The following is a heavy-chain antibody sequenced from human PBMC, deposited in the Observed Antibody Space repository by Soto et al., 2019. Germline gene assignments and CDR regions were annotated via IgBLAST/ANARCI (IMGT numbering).Heavy chain of an antibody. D-gene: IGHD1-20*01. CDR3: ARTLFNWNDVGAVRPAQYYFDY. V-gene: IGHV1-69*01. CDR2: IIPIFGTV. Sequence: QVQLVQSGAEVKKPGSSVKVSCKASGGTFSSYAISWVRQAPGQGLEWMGGIIPIFGTVNYAQKFQGRVTITASESTSTAYMELSSLRLEDTAVYYCARTLFNWNDVGAVRPAQYYFDYWGQGTLVTVSS. CDR1: GGTFSSYA. J-gene: IGHJ4*02.